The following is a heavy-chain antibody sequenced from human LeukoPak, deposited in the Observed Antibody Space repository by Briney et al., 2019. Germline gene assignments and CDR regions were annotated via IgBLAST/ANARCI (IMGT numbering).Heavy chain of an antibody. CDR2: INPNSGGT. CDR1: GYTFTGYY. J-gene: IGHJ6*03. Sequence: ASVKVSCKASGYTFTGYYIHWVRQAPGQGLEWMGRINPNSGGTNYAQKFQGRVTMTRDTSISTAYMELSRLRSEDTAVYYCARDGEYCSSTSCYGHYYYYMDVWGKGITVTVSS. D-gene: IGHD2-2*01. CDR3: ARDGEYCSSTSCYGHYYYYMDV. V-gene: IGHV1-2*06.